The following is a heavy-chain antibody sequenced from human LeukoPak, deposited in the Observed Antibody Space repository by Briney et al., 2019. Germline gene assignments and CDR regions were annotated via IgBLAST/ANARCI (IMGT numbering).Heavy chain of an antibody. D-gene: IGHD3-22*01. CDR2: ISSTSAYI. V-gene: IGHV3-21*01. Sequence: GGSLRLSCAGSGFALKSYSLSWVRQAPGKGLEWVSSISSTSAYIYYADSVKGRFTISRDNSKNTLHLQMNSLRAEDTAVYYCARVLSGSWDWFDPWGQGTLVTVSS. CDR1: GFALKSYS. J-gene: IGHJ5*02. CDR3: ARVLSGSWDWFDP.